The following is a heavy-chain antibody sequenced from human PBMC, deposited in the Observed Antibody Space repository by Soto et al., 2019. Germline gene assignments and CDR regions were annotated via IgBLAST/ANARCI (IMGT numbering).Heavy chain of an antibody. D-gene: IGHD3-22*01. CDR3: AKATYYCDSSGYYYFDH. Sequence: PGGSLRLSCAASGFTFSSYAMSWVRQAPGKGLEWVSAISGSGGSTYYADSVKGRFTISRDNSKNTLYLQMNSLRVEDTAVYYCAKATYYCDSSGYYYFDHWGQGALVTVSS. J-gene: IGHJ4*02. V-gene: IGHV3-23*01. CDR2: ISGSGGST. CDR1: GFTFSSYA.